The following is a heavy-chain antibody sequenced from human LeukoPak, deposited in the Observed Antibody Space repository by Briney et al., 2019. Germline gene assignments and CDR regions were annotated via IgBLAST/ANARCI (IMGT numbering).Heavy chain of an antibody. CDR1: GGTFSSYA. Sequence: GSSVKVSCKASGGTFSSYAISWVRQAPGQGLEWMGRIIPIFGIANYAQKFQGRVTITADKSTSTAYMELSSLRSEDTAVYYCAREDEDIVVVPAAFAWWFDPWGQGTLVTVSS. D-gene: IGHD2-2*01. J-gene: IGHJ5*02. V-gene: IGHV1-69*04. CDR3: AREDEDIVVVPAAFAWWFDP. CDR2: IIPIFGIA.